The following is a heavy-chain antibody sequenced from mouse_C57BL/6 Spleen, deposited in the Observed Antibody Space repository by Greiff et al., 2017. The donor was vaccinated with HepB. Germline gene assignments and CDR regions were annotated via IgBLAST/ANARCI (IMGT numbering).Heavy chain of an antibody. Sequence: QVQLQQPGAELVKPGASVKMSCKASGYTFTSYWITWVKQRPGQGLEWIGDIYPGSGSTNYNEKFKSKATLTVDTSSSTAYMQLSSLTSEDSAVYYCARAGYYGGSSPYAMDYWGQGTSVTVSS. CDR2: IYPGSGST. J-gene: IGHJ4*01. D-gene: IGHD1-1*01. CDR1: GYTFTSYW. CDR3: ARAGYYGGSSPYAMDY. V-gene: IGHV1-55*01.